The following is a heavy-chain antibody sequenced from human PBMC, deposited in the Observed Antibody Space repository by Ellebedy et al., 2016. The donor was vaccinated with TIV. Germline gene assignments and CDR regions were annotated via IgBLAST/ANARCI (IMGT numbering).Heavy chain of an antibody. CDR1: GGSFSGYY. J-gene: IGHJ4*02. CDR2: INHSGST. Sequence: SETLSLTCAVYGGSFSGYYWSWIRQPPGKGLEWIGEINHSGSTNYNPSLQSRVTISVDTSKNQFSLKLSSVTAADTAVYYCARVIYDFWSGYYYFDYWGQGTLVTVSS. CDR3: ARVIYDFWSGYYYFDY. D-gene: IGHD3-3*01. V-gene: IGHV4-34*01.